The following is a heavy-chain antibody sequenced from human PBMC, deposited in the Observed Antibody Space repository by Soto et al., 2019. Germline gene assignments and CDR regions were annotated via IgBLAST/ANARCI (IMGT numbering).Heavy chain of an antibody. J-gene: IGHJ3*02. CDR2: IIPILGIA. D-gene: IGHD1-26*01. CDR1: GGTFSSYT. V-gene: IGHV1-69*02. CDR3: AFIVGAPGSDALDI. Sequence: QVQLVQSGAEVKKPGSSVKVSCKASGGTFSSYTISWVRQAPGQGLEWMGRIIPILGIANYAQKFQGRVTITADKSTSTAYMELSSLRSEDTAVYYCAFIVGAPGSDALDIWGQGTMVTVSS.